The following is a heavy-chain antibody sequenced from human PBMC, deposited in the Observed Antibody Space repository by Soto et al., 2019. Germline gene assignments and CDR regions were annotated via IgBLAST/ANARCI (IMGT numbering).Heavy chain of an antibody. CDR2: TYYRSKWYN. CDR1: GDSVSSNSAA. J-gene: IGHJ6*02. D-gene: IGHD3-10*01. V-gene: IGHV6-1*01. CDR3: ARDRPRSMVRGRQYYYYYGMDV. Sequence: QVQLQQSGPGLVKPSQTLSLTCAISGDSVSSNSAAWNWIRQSPSRSLEWLGRTYYRSKWYNDYGVSVKSRITITPDTSKNQFSLQLNSVTPEDTAVYYCARDRPRSMVRGRQYYYYYGMDVWGQGTTVTVSS.